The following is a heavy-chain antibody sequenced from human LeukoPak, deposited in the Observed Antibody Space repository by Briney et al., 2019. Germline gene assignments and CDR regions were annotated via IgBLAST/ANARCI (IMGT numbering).Heavy chain of an antibody. CDR2: ISYDGSNK. D-gene: IGHD3-22*01. V-gene: IGHV3-30-3*01. CDR3: ARNYYDSSGYYSLGVY. J-gene: IGHJ4*02. Sequence: GRSLRLSCAAPGFTFSTYAVHWVRQAPGKGLEWVALISYDGSNKYYADSVKGRFTISRDNSKNTLYVQMNSLRAEDTAVYYCARNYYDSSGYYSLGVYWGQGTLVTVSS. CDR1: GFTFSTYA.